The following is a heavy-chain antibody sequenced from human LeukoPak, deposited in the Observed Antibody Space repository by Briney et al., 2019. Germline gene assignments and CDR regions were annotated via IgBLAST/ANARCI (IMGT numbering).Heavy chain of an antibody. CDR1: GYSFTTFW. Sequence: GESLKISCRGSGYSFTTFWIGWVRQMPGKGLEWMGIIYPDDSDTRYSPSFQGQVTISADKSISTAYLQWSSLKDSDTAMYYCARGYCSSTSCYRFDSWGQGTLVTVSS. CDR3: ARGYCSSTSCYRFDS. V-gene: IGHV5-51*01. D-gene: IGHD2-2*01. CDR2: IYPDDSDT. J-gene: IGHJ4*02.